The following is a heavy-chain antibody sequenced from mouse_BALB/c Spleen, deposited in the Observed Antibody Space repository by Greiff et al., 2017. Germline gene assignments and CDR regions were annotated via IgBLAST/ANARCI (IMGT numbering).Heavy chain of an antibody. CDR1: GFAFSSYA. Sequence: EVKLVESGGGLVKPGGSLKLSCAASGFAFSSYAMSWVRQSPEKRLEWVAEISSGGSYTYYPDTVTGRFTISSDNTKSTLYLEMSSLRSEDTAMYYCARDDYGYDVGDAMDYWGQGTTVTVSS. CDR2: ISSGGSYT. J-gene: IGHJ4*01. V-gene: IGHV5-9-4*01. CDR3: ARDDYGYDVGDAMDY. D-gene: IGHD2-14*01.